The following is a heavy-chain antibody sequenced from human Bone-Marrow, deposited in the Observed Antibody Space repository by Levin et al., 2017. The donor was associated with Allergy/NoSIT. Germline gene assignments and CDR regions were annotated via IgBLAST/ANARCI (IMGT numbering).Heavy chain of an antibody. V-gene: IGHV3-15*01. D-gene: IGHD3-22*01. J-gene: IGHJ4*02. CDR3: TTEGYYYDSSGYLGFDY. CDR2: IKSKTDGGTT. CDR1: GFTFSNAW. Sequence: GESLKISCAASGFTFSNAWMSWVRQAPGKGLEWVGRIKSKTDGGTTDYAAPVKGRFTISRDDSKNTLYLQMNSLKTEDTAVYYCTTEGYYYDSSGYLGFDYWGQGTLVTVSS.